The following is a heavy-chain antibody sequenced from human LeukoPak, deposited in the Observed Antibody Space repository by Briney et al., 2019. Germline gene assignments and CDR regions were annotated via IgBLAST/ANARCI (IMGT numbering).Heavy chain of an antibody. CDR1: GFTVSGNY. V-gene: IGHV3-53*01. CDR3: ARGGGPYYSGSGSFDY. J-gene: IGHJ4*02. Sequence: GGSLRLSCAASGFTVSGNYMAWVRQAPGKGLEWVSVIYSGGSTYYADSVKGRFTISRDNSRNTLYLQMNSLRAEDTAVYYCARGGGPYYSGSGSFDYWGQGTLVTVSS. CDR2: IYSGGST. D-gene: IGHD3-10*01.